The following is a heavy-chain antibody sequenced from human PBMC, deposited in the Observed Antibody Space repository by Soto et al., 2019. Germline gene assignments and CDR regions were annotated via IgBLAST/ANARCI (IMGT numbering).Heavy chain of an antibody. D-gene: IGHD3-3*01. V-gene: IGHV1-18*01. CDR2: INPDNGNT. J-gene: IGHJ6*02. Sequence: ASVMLSCKASGYTFTRTGISWVRQAPGQGLEWLGWINPDNGNTNYAQHLQGRVSLTTDTSTSTAYMDLRSLRSDDTAVYYCARGQGITTFGVYSMYYYGMDVWG. CDR1: GYTFTRTG. CDR3: ARGQGITTFGVYSMYYYGMDV.